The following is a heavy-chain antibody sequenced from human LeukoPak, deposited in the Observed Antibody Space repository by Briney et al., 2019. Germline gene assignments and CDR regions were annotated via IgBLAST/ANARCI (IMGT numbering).Heavy chain of an antibody. J-gene: IGHJ4*02. D-gene: IGHD2-15*01. V-gene: IGHV3-48*02. CDR3: ARVGVGTWASSWDH. CDR2: ISSGGGVI. CDR1: GFTFKSHS. Sequence: GGSLRLACAASGFTFKSHSMVWVRQAPGKGLEWVSYISSGGGVIHYADSVKGRFTTSRENAQNSLYLQMNSLRDEDTAVYYCARVGVGTWASSWDHWGQGTLVTVSS.